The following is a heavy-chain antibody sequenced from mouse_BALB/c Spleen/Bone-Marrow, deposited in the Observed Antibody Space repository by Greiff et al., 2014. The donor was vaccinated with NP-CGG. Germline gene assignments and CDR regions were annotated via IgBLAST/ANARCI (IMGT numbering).Heavy chain of an antibody. CDR2: IDPETGGT. CDR3: TREGIYFGYDVPMDY. CDR1: GYKFTDYE. V-gene: IGHV1-15*01. D-gene: IGHD2-2*01. J-gene: IGHJ4*01. Sequence: VQLQQSGAELVRPGASVTLSCKASGYKFTDYEMHWVKQTPVHGLEWIGSIDPETGGTAYNQNFKGKATLTADRSSTTAYMELRSLTSEDPAVYYCTREGIYFGYDVPMDYWGQGTSVTVSS.